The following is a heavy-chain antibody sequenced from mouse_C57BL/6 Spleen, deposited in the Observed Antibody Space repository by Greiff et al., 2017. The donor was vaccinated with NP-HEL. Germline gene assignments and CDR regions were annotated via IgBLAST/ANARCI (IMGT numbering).Heavy chain of an antibody. CDR3: TRDYSNPLAY. CDR1: GYTFTDYE. D-gene: IGHD2-5*01. V-gene: IGHV1-15*01. Sequence: VKLVESGAELVRPGASVRLSCKASGYTFTDYEMHWVKQTPVHGLEWIGAIDPETGGTAYNQKFKGKAILTADKSSSTAYMELRSLTSEDSAVYYCTRDYSNPLAYWGQGTLVTVSA. CDR2: IDPETGGT. J-gene: IGHJ3*01.